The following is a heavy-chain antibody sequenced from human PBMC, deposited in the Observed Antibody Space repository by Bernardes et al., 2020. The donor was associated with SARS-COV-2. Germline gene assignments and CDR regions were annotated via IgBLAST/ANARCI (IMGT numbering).Heavy chain of an antibody. Sequence: ASVKVSCKASGYSFTSHGISWVRQAPGQGLEWMGWISAYNGYTNYAQKLQGRVTMTTDTSTSTAYMELRSLRSDDTAVYYCARDSATVVTGDAFDIWGQGTMVTVSS. CDR2: ISAYNGYT. V-gene: IGHV1-18*01. J-gene: IGHJ3*02. D-gene: IGHD4-17*01. CDR1: GYSFTSHG. CDR3: ARDSATVVTGDAFDI.